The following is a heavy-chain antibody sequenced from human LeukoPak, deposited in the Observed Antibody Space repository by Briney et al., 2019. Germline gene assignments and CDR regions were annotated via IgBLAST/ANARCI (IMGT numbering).Heavy chain of an antibody. D-gene: IGHD6-13*01. CDR1: GFTFSSYS. V-gene: IGHV3-21*01. CDR2: ISSSSSYI. CDR3: APGASIAAAGTKGHYFDY. Sequence: PGGSLRPSCAASGFTFSSYSMNWVRQAPGKGLEWVSSISSSSSYIYYADSVKGRFTISRDNAKNSLYLQMNSLRAEDTAVYYCAPGASIAAAGTKGHYFDYWGQGTLVTVSS. J-gene: IGHJ4*02.